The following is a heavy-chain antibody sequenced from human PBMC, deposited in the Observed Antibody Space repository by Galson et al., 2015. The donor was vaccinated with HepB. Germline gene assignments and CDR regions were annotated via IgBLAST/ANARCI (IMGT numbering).Heavy chain of an antibody. D-gene: IGHD4/OR15-4a*01. CDR2: ISGSGGST. V-gene: IGHV3-23*01. CDR3: AKAHGCLGPDAFDI. Sequence: SLRLSCAASGFNFSSYAMSWIRQAPGKGLEWVAAISGSGGSTYYADSVKGRFTISRDTSKNTLYLQMTSLRAEDTAVYYCAKAHGCLGPDAFDIWGQGTMVTVSS. J-gene: IGHJ3*02. CDR1: GFNFSSYA.